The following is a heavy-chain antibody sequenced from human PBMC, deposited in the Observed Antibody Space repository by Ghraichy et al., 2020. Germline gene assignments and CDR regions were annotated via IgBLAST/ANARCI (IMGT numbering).Heavy chain of an antibody. CDR3: ARSPVRGVSRLAGYYYMDV. CDR2: IYYSGST. CDR1: GGSISSYY. Sequence: SETLSLTCTVSGGSISSYYWSWIRQPPGKGLEWIGYIYYSGSTNYNPSLKSRVTISVDTSKNQFSLKLSSVTAADTAVYYCARSPVRGVSRLAGYYYMDVWGKGTTVTVSS. V-gene: IGHV4-59*01. D-gene: IGHD3-10*01. J-gene: IGHJ6*03.